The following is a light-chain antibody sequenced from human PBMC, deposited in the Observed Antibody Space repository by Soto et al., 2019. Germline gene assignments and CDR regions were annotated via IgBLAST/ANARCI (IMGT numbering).Light chain of an antibody. CDR2: DVT. CDR3: QQYYDLPIT. V-gene: IGKV1-33*01. CDR1: QDIDKY. J-gene: IGKJ5*01. Sequence: DIQMTQSPSSLSASVGDRVTITCQASQDIDKYLNWYQQKPGKAPKLLIDDVTNLETGVPSRFSGSGSGTHFTFTIGSLQPEDIATYYCQQYYDLPITFSQGTRLEIK.